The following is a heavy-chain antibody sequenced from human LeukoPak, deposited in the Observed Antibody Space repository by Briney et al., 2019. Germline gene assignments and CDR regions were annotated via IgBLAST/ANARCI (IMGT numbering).Heavy chain of an antibody. CDR1: GGSISSGGYS. J-gene: IGHJ4*02. CDR3: ARGVTTYCSGGSCYFWDY. Sequence: SETLSLTCAVSGGSISSGGYSWSWIRQPPGKGLEWIGYIYHSGSTYYNPSLKGRVTISVDRPKNQFSLKLSSVTAADTAVYYCARGVTTYCSGGSCYFWDYWGQGTLVTVSS. D-gene: IGHD2-15*01. CDR2: IYHSGST. V-gene: IGHV4-30-2*01.